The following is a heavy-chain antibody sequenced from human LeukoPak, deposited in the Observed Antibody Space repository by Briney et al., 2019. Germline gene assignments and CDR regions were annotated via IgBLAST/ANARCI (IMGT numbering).Heavy chain of an antibody. CDR3: AKDQAIFGVVIDY. CDR2: ISGSGGST. CDR1: GFTFSSYA. J-gene: IGHJ4*02. D-gene: IGHD3-3*01. Sequence: GGSLRLSCAASGFTFSSYAMSWVRQAPGKGLEWVSAISGSGGSTYYADSVKGRFTISRDNAKNSLYLQMNSLRAEDTAVYYCAKDQAIFGVVIDYWGQGTLVTVSS. V-gene: IGHV3-23*01.